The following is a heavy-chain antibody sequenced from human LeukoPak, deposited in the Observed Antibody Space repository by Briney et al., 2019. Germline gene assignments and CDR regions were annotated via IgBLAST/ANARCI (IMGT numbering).Heavy chain of an antibody. CDR1: GYSFTSYW. CDR3: ARHSVPTMVRGVPMAYYMDV. Sequence: GESLKISCKGSGYSFTSYWIGWVRQMPGKGLEWMGIIYPGDSDTRYSPSFQGQVTISADKSISTAYLQWSSLKASDTAMYYCARHSVPTMVRGVPMAYYMDVWGKGTTVTVSS. J-gene: IGHJ6*03. V-gene: IGHV5-51*01. CDR2: IYPGDSDT. D-gene: IGHD3-10*01.